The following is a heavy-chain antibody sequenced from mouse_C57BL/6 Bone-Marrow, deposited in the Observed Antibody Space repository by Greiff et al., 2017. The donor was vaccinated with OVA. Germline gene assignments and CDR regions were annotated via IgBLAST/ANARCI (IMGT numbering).Heavy chain of an antibody. D-gene: IGHD1-1*01. J-gene: IGHJ4*01. CDR3: ARRRVITTVVALDYYAMDY. Sequence: VQGVESGPELVKPGASVKISCKASGYAFSSSWLNWVKQRPGKGLEWIGRIYPGDGDTNYNGKFKGKATMTADKSSSTAYMQLSSLTSEDSAVYFCARRRVITTVVALDYYAMDYWGQGTSVTVSS. CDR2: IYPGDGDT. V-gene: IGHV1-82*01. CDR1: GYAFSSSW.